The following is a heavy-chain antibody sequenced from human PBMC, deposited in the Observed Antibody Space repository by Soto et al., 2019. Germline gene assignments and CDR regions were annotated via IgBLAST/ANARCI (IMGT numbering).Heavy chain of an antibody. D-gene: IGHD1-1*01. V-gene: IGHV3-74*01. CDR2: MNSDGSST. J-gene: IGHJ6*02. CDR1: GFTFNNYW. CDR3: AREDDGGASLDV. Sequence: GGSLRLSCAASGFTFNNYWMHWVRQAPGEGLVWVSRMNSDGSSTNYADSVKGRFTISRDNAKNTLYLQMNSLRAADTAVYFCAREDDGGASLDVWGQGTTVPVSS.